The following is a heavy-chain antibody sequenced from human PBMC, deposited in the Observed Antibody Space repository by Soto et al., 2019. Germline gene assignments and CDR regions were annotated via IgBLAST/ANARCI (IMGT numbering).Heavy chain of an antibody. J-gene: IGHJ5*02. V-gene: IGHV1-2*02. CDR2: INPNSGGT. Sequence: ASVKVSCKASGYTFTGYYMHWVRQAPGQGLEWMGWINPNSGGTNYAQKFQGRVTMTRDTSISTAYMELSRLRSDDTAVYYCARDPYYYDSSGSWGQGTRVTVSS. CDR1: GYTFTGYY. CDR3: ARDPYYYDSSGS. D-gene: IGHD3-22*01.